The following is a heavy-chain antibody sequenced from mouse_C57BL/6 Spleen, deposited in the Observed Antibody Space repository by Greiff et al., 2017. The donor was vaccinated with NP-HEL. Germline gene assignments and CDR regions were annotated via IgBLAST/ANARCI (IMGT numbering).Heavy chain of an antibody. CDR2: INPNNGGT. D-gene: IGHD2-2*01. Sequence: EVQLQQSGPELVKPGASVKIPCKASGYTFTDYNMDWVKQSHGKSLEWIGDINPNNGGTIYNQKFKGKATLTVDKSSSTAYMELRSLTSEDTAVYYCVVWLRRSWFAYWGQGTLVTVSA. CDR3: VVWLRRSWFAY. CDR1: GYTFTDYN. J-gene: IGHJ3*01. V-gene: IGHV1-18*01.